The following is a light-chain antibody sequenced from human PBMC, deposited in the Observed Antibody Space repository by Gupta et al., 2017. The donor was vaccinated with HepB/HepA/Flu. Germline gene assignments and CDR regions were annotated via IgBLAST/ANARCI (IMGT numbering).Light chain of an antibody. CDR1: QDVRNW. V-gene: IGKV1-12*01. CDR2: AAS. CDR3: QQANSFPYT. J-gene: IGKJ2*01. Sequence: DIQMTQSPSSVSASVADRVTITCRANQDVRNWLAWYQQKPGRAPKLLIYAASTVHNGVPSRISGSGSGTDFTLTISSLPPEDFAIYYCQQANSFPYTFGPGTRLEIK.